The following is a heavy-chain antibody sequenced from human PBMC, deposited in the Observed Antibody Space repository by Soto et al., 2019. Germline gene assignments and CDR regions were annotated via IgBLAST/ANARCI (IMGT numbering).Heavy chain of an antibody. CDR1: NFSLIKEYY. D-gene: IGHD3-10*01. J-gene: IGHJ4*02. Sequence: PSETLSLTCAFSNFSLIKEYYWGWIRQPPGKGLEWIGSIHQSGSPYYNPSLKSRLTISIDMSKKQFSLRLSSVTAADTAVYYCARGAPRGIIHDFDSWGQGSLVTVSS. V-gene: IGHV4-38-2*01. CDR2: IHQSGSP. CDR3: ARGAPRGIIHDFDS.